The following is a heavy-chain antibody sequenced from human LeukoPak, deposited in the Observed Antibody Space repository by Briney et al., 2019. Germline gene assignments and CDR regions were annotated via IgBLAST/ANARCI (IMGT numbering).Heavy chain of an antibody. V-gene: IGHV1-8*02. CDR1: GYTFTGYY. D-gene: IGHD3-10*01. CDR3: ARLGDGSGRTLYTSDFDY. Sequence: ASVKVSCKASGYTFTGYYMHWVRQATGQGLEWMGWMNPNSGNTGYAQKFQGRVTMTRNTSISTAYMELSSLRSEDTAVYYCARLGDGSGRTLYTSDFDYWGQGTLVTVSS. J-gene: IGHJ4*02. CDR2: MNPNSGNT.